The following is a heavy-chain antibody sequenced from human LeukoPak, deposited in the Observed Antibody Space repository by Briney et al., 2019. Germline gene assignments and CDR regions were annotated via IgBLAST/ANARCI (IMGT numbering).Heavy chain of an antibody. CDR3: AADPYDYGDYVLGY. CDR1: GFAFTSSA. D-gene: IGHD4-17*01. V-gene: IGHV1-58*01. CDR2: IVVGSGNT. J-gene: IGHJ4*02. Sequence: GTSVQVSFKASGFAFTSSAVQWVRQARGQRREWIGWIVVGSGNTNYAQKFQERVTITRDMSTSTAYMELSSLRSEDTAVYYCAADPYDYGDYVLGYWGQGTLVTVSS.